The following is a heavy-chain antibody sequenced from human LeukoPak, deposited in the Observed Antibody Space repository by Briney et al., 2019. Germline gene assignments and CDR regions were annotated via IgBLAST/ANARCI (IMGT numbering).Heavy chain of an antibody. D-gene: IGHD5-24*01. CDR3: ARDRGWLQSFDY. V-gene: IGHV4-31*03. Sequence: PSQTLSLTCTVSGGSISSGGYYWSWIRQHPGKGLEWIGYIYYSGSTYYNPSLKSRVTISVDTSKNQFSLKLSSVTAADTAVYYCARDRGWLQSFDYWGQGTLVTVSS. CDR1: GGSISSGGYY. CDR2: IYYSGST. J-gene: IGHJ4*02.